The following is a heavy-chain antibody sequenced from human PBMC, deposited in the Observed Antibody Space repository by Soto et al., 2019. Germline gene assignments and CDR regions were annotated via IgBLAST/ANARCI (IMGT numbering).Heavy chain of an antibody. CDR3: ARDLGGDYGKSDDFDI. Sequence: GGSLRLSCAASGFTVSSNYMSWVRQAPGKGLEWVSVIYSGGSTYYADSVKGRFTISRDNAKNSLYLQMNSLRAEDTAVYYCARDLGGDYGKSDDFDIWGQGTMVTVSS. D-gene: IGHD4-17*01. CDR2: IYSGGST. V-gene: IGHV3-53*01. J-gene: IGHJ3*02. CDR1: GFTVSSNY.